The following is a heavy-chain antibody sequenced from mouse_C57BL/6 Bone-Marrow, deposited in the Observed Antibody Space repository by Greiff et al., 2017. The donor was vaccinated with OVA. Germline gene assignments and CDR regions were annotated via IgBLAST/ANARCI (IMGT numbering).Heavy chain of an antibody. CDR1: GYTFTSYW. V-gene: IGHV1-69*01. J-gene: IGHJ2*01. D-gene: IGHD2-4*01. CDR3: AIYYDYRGYFDY. Sequence: QVQLQQPGAELVMPGASVKLSCKASGYTFTSYWMHWVKQRPGQGLEWIGEIDPSDSYTNYNQKFKGKSTLTVDKSSSTAYMQLSSLTSEDSAVYYCAIYYDYRGYFDYWGQGTTLTVSS. CDR2: IDPSDSYT.